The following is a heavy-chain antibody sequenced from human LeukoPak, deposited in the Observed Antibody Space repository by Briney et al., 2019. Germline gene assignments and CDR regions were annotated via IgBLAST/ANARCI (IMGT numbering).Heavy chain of an antibody. D-gene: IGHD3-22*01. V-gene: IGHV4-30-4*01. CDR3: ARAFDDSSGYPQDI. J-gene: IGHJ3*02. CDR1: GGSISSGDYY. Sequence: PSQTLSLTCTVSGGSISSGDYYWSWIRQPPGKGLEWIRYIYYSGSTYYNPSLKSRVTISVDTSKNQFSLKLSSVTAADTAVYYCARAFDDSSGYPQDIWGQGTMVTVSS. CDR2: IYYSGST.